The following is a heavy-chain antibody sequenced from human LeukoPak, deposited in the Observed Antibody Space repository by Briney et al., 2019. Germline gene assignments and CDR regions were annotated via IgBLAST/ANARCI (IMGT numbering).Heavy chain of an antibody. V-gene: IGHV3-7*03. CDR2: IKQDGSEK. D-gene: IGHD6-19*01. J-gene: IGHJ6*02. Sequence: QSGGSLRLSCAASGFTFSNAWMNWVRQAPGKGLEWVANIKQDGSEKYYVDSVKGRFTISRDNAKNSLYLQMNSLRAEDTAVYYCAREAVAYYYYGMDVWGQGTTVTVSS. CDR3: AREAVAYYYYGMDV. CDR1: GFTFSNAW.